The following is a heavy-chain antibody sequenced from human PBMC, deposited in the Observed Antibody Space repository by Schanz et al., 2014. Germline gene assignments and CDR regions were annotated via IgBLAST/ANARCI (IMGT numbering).Heavy chain of an antibody. J-gene: IGHJ3*02. CDR2: INAHTGNT. CDR1: GYIFGSHG. Sequence: QLMQSGSEVRKPGASVKVSCKASGYIFGSHGMTWVRQAPGQGPELMGWINAHTGNTQYAQKFQGIVNMTRDTVTTTVHLELTRLRTDDTAIYYCARVHIATYHYNSPGAFAIWGQGTRVTVSS. V-gene: IGHV1-18*01. CDR3: ARVHIATYHYNSPGAFAI. D-gene: IGHD3-10*01.